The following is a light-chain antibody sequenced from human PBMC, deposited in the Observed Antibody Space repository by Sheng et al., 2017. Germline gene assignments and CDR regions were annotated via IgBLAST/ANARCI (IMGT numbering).Light chain of an antibody. J-gene: IGKJ4*01. V-gene: IGKV1-27*01. Sequence: DIQMTQSPSSLSAAVGDRVTITCRASQGIANHLAWYQQRLGKAPELLIYAASTLHSGVSSRFSGVGSGTEFILTISSLQPEDVATYFCQSYDSALYTFGGGTKVEIK. CDR1: QGIANH. CDR3: QSYDSALYT. CDR2: AAS.